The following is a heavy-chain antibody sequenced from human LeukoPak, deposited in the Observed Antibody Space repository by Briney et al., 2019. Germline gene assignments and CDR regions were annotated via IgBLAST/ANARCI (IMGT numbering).Heavy chain of an antibody. CDR2: IYYSGST. J-gene: IGHJ4*02. CDR1: GGSISSSSYY. Sequence: PSETLSLTCTVSGGSISSSSYYWGWIRQPPGKGLEWIGSIYYSGSTYYNASLQSRVTISIETSKNQISLRLNSVTAADTAMYYCAKSGGYGLIDYWGQGTLVTVSS. D-gene: IGHD1-26*01. V-gene: IGHV4-39*01. CDR3: AKSGGYGLIDY.